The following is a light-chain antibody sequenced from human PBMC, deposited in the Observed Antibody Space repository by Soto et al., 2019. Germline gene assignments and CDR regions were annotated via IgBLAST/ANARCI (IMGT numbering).Light chain of an antibody. V-gene: IGLV2-14*01. Sequence: QSALTQPASVSGSPGQSITISCTGTSSDIGGSNYVSWYQQHPGKAPKLMISEVTNRPSGVSDRFSGSKSGNTASLTISGLQAEDEADYYCSSFTSRFTFVFGTGTKVTVL. J-gene: IGLJ1*01. CDR1: SSDIGGSNY. CDR2: EVT. CDR3: SSFTSRFTFV.